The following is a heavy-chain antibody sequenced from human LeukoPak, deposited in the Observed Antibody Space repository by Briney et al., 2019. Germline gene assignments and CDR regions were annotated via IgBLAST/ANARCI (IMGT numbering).Heavy chain of an antibody. Sequence: GGSLRLSCAASGFTFSSYSMNWVRQAPGKGLEWVSSISSSSSYIYYADSVKGRFTISRDNAKNSLYLQMNSLRAEDTAVYYCARAGVATIGFDYWGQGTLVTVSS. V-gene: IGHV3-21*01. J-gene: IGHJ4*02. D-gene: IGHD5-12*01. CDR1: GFTFSSYS. CDR3: ARAGVATIGFDY. CDR2: ISSSSSYI.